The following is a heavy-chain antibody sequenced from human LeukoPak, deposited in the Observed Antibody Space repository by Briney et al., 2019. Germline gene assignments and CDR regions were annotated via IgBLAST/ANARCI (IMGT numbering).Heavy chain of an antibody. V-gene: IGHV4-31*03. CDR1: GGSISSGGYY. Sequence: PSETLSLTCTVSGGSISSGGYYWSWIRQHPGKGLEWIGYIYYSGSTYYNPSLKSRVTISVDTSKNQFSLKLSSVTAADTAVYYCARPAYGSGSYYFDYWGQGTLVTVSS. CDR3: ARPAYGSGSYYFDY. CDR2: IYYSGST. J-gene: IGHJ4*02. D-gene: IGHD3-10*01.